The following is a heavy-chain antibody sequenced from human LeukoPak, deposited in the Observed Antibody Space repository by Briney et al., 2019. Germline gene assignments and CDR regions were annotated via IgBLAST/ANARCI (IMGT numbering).Heavy chain of an antibody. CDR1: GFTFSSYG. CDR3: AKDYGGNSDY. V-gene: IGHV3-23*01. CDR2: ISGSGGST. D-gene: IGHD4-23*01. J-gene: IGHJ4*02. Sequence: GGSLRLSCAASGFTFSSYGMHWVRQAPGKGLEWVSGISGSGGSTYYADSVKGRFTISRDNSKKTLYLQMNSLRAEDTAVYYCAKDYGGNSDYWGQGTLVTVSS.